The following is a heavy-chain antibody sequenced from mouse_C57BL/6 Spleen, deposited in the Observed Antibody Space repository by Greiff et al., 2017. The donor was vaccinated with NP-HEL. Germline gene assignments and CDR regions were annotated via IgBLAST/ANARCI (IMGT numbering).Heavy chain of an antibody. J-gene: IGHJ4*01. CDR3: ARWGTTVVAPYYAIDY. D-gene: IGHD1-1*01. CDR1: GYAFTNYL. Sequence: QVQLQQSGAELVRPGTSVKVSCKASGYAFTNYLIEWVKQRPGQGLEWIGVINPGSGGTNYNEKFKGKATLTADKSSSTAYMQLSSLTSEDSAVYFCARWGTTVVAPYYAIDYWGQGTSVTVSS. V-gene: IGHV1-54*01. CDR2: INPGSGGT.